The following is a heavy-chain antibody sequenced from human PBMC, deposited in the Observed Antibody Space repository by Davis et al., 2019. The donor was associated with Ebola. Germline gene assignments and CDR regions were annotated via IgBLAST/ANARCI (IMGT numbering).Heavy chain of an antibody. J-gene: IGHJ4*02. CDR3: ARGRWLPNGAYFDY. V-gene: IGHV3-30-3*01. Sequence: GESLKISCAASGFTFSSYAMHWVRQAPGKGLEWVAVISYDGSNKYYADSVKGRFTISRDNAKNSLYLQMNSLRAEDTAVYYCARGRWLPNGAYFDYWGQGTLVTVSS. CDR1: GFTFSSYA. CDR2: ISYDGSNK. D-gene: IGHD5-24*01.